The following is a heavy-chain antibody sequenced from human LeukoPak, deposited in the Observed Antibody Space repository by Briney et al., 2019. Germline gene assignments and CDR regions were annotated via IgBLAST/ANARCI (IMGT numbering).Heavy chain of an antibody. CDR2: INHSGST. V-gene: IGHV4-34*01. CDR1: GGSFSGYY. D-gene: IGHD1-26*01. Sequence: SETLSLTCAVYGGSFSGYYWSWIRQPPGKGLEWIEEINHSGSTNYNPSHKSRVTISVDTSKNQFSLKLSSVTAADTAVYYCARIVGAPGDFDYWGQGTLVTVSS. CDR3: ARIVGAPGDFDY. J-gene: IGHJ4*02.